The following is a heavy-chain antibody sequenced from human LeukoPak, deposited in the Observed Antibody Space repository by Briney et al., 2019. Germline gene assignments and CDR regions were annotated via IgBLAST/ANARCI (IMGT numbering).Heavy chain of an antibody. D-gene: IGHD3-10*01. V-gene: IGHV3-7*01. J-gene: IGHJ4*02. CDR3: ARDLYGSEDV. CDR2: IQRDGSTT. CDR1: GFTLSNYG. Sequence: GGSLRLSCAASGFTLSNYGMSWVRQIPGKGLEWVANIQRDGSTTYYVDSVEGRFIISRDNTKNSLYLQMNSLRVEDTAVYYCARDLYGSEDVWGRGTLVTVSS.